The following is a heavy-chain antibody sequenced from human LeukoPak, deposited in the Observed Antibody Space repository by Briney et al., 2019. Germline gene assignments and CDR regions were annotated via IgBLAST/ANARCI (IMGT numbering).Heavy chain of an antibody. J-gene: IGHJ4*02. CDR2: INTNTGNP. CDR1: GYTFTSYA. D-gene: IGHD4-17*01. V-gene: IGHV7-4-1*02. Sequence: ASVKVSCKASGYTFTSYAMNWVRQAPGQGLEWMGWINTNTGNPTYAQGSTGRFVFSLDTSVSTAYLQISSLKAEDTAVYYCARGDDYGDYQDIDYWGQGTLVTVSS. CDR3: ARGDDYGDYQDIDY.